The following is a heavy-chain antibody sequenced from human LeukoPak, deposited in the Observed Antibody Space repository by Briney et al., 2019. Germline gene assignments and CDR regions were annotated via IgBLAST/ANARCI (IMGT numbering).Heavy chain of an antibody. CDR3: AKDQVVATISTYFDY. Sequence: GGSLRLSCAASGFTFSSYWMHWVRQAPGKGLVWVSRINSDGSSTSYADSVKGRFTISRDNAKNTLYLQTNSLRAEDTAVYYCAKDQVVATISTYFDYWGQGTLVTVSS. V-gene: IGHV3-74*01. CDR1: GFTFSSYW. J-gene: IGHJ4*02. D-gene: IGHD5-12*01. CDR2: INSDGSST.